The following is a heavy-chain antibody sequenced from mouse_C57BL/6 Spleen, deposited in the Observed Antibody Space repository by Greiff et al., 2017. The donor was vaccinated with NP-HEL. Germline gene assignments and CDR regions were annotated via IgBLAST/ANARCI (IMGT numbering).Heavy chain of an antibody. CDR2: IRSKSNNYAT. Sequence: EVQLVESGGGLVQPKGSLKLSCAASGFSFNTYAMNWVRQAPGKGLEWVARIRSKSNNYATYYADSVKDRFTISRDDSESMLYLQMNNLKTEDTAMYYCVRQNYGIYYAMDYWGQGTSVTVSS. V-gene: IGHV10-1*01. J-gene: IGHJ4*01. CDR3: VRQNYGIYYAMDY. D-gene: IGHD1-1*02. CDR1: GFSFNTYA.